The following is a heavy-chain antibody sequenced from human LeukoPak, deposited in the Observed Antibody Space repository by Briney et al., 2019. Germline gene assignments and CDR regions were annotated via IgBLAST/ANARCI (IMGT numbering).Heavy chain of an antibody. CDR3: ARDTVTGYYYYGMDV. D-gene: IGHD4-17*01. J-gene: IGHJ6*04. Sequence: GGALRLSCAASGFTFSSYWMSWVRQAPGKGLEWVANIKQDGSEKYYVDSVKGRFTISRDNAKNSLYLQMNSLRAEDTAVYYCARDTVTGYYYYGMDVWGKGTTVTVSS. V-gene: IGHV3-7*03. CDR1: GFTFSSYW. CDR2: IKQDGSEK.